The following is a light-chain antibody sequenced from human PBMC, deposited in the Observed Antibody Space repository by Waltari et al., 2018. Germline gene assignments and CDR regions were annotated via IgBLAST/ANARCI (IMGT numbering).Light chain of an antibody. CDR2: VGS. Sequence: DIVMTQSPLSLPVTPGEPASISCSSSQSLLHSNGYNYFDWYLQKPGQSPHLLIYVGSSRASGVPDRFSGSGSGTDFTLKISRVEAEDVGVYYCMQALQTPWTFGQGTKVEIK. J-gene: IGKJ1*01. CDR3: MQALQTPWT. CDR1: QSLLHSNGYNY. V-gene: IGKV2-28*01.